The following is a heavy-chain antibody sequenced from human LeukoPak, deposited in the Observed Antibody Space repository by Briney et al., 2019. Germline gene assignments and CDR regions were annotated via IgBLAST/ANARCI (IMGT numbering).Heavy chain of an antibody. CDR2: INHSGST. V-gene: IGHV4-34*01. CDR3: ARDSSGYYQYGMDV. D-gene: IGHD3-22*01. Sequence: PSETLSLTCAVSGGSFSGYYWSWIRQPPGKGLEWIGEINHSGSTNYNPSLKSRVTISVDTSRNQFSLKLSSVTAADTAVYYCARDSSGYYQYGMDVWGQGTTVTVSS. CDR1: GGSFSGYY. J-gene: IGHJ6*02.